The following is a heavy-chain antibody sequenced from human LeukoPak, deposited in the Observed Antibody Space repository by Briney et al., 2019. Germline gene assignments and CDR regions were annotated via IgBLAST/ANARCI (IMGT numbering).Heavy chain of an antibody. V-gene: IGHV3-23*01. J-gene: IGHJ4*02. CDR2: ISGSGGST. CDR3: AKGGHSVIVVKIDY. D-gene: IGHD3-22*01. CDR1: GFTLSSYA. Sequence: GGSLRLSCAASGFTLSSYAMSWVRQAPGKGLEWVSAISGSGGSTYYADSVKGRFTISRDNSKNTLYLQMNSLRAEDTAVYYCAKGGHSVIVVKIDYWGQGTLVTVSS.